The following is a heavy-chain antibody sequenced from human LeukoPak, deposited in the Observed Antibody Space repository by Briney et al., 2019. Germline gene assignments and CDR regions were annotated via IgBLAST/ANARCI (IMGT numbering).Heavy chain of an antibody. V-gene: IGHV3-30*04. CDR1: GFTFSSYA. CDR3: AKELNDIVVVVAAISNGMDV. J-gene: IGHJ6*02. Sequence: GKSLRLSCVASGFTFSSYAMHWVRQAPGKGLEWVAVISYDGSNKYYADSVKGRFTISRDNSKNTLYLQMNSLRAEDTAVYYCAKELNDIVVVVAAISNGMDVWGQGTTVTVSS. CDR2: ISYDGSNK. D-gene: IGHD2-15*01.